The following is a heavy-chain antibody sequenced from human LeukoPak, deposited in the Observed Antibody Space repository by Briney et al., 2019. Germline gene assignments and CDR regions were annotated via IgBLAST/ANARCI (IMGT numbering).Heavy chain of an antibody. V-gene: IGHV4-4*07. CDR1: GDSISSYY. CDR3: ARGLGQWLVDY. CDR2: IYTSGST. J-gene: IGHJ4*02. Sequence: SETLSLTCIVSGDSISSYYWSWIRQPAGKGLEWIGRIYTSGSTNYNPSLKSRVTISVDTSKNQFSLKLSSVTAADTAVYYCARGLGQWLVDYWGQGTLVTVSS. D-gene: IGHD6-19*01.